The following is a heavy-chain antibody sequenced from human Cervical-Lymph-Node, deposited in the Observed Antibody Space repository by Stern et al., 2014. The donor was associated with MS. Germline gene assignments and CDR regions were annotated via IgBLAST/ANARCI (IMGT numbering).Heavy chain of an antibody. D-gene: IGHD2-2*01. CDR1: GFSLSTSGVG. CDR3: ATHAPGVVPAALDY. CDR2: IYWDDRK. Sequence: QITLKESGPTLVKPTQTLTLTCTFSGFSLSTSGVGVGWIRQHPGKALEWLAVIYWDDRKRYSPSLKNRLTITKDPSKNQVVLTMNNMDPVATATFYCATHAPGVVPAALDYWGQGTLFTVS. J-gene: IGHJ4*02. V-gene: IGHV2-5*02.